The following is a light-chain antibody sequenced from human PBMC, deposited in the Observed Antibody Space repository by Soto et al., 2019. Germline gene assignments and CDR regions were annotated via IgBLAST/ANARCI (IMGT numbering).Light chain of an antibody. J-gene: IGLJ1*01. Sequence: QSALTQPPSASGSPGQSVTISCTGTSSDVGVYNYVSWYQQHPGKAPKLMIYEVSKRPSGVPDRSSGSKAGNTASLTVSGLQAEDEADYYCSSYAGSANYVFGTGTKLTVL. CDR2: EVS. CDR3: SSYAGSANYV. V-gene: IGLV2-8*01. CDR1: SSDVGVYNY.